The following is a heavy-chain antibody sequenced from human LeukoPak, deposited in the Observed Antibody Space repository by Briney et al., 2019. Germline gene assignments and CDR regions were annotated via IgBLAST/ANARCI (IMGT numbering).Heavy chain of an antibody. CDR3: ASHQARYSSGWYYFDY. CDR1: GFTFSSYW. CDR2: IKSDGSDT. V-gene: IGHV3-74*01. D-gene: IGHD6-19*01. Sequence: GGSLRLSCAASGFTFSSYWMHWVRQAPGKGLVWVSRIKSDGSDTTYADSVKGRFTISRDNAKNSLYLQMNSLRAEDTAVFYCASHQARYSSGWYYFDYWGQGTLVTVSS. J-gene: IGHJ4*02.